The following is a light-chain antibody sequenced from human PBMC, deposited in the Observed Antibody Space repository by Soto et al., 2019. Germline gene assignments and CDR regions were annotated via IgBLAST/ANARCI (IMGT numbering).Light chain of an antibody. CDR2: GAS. J-gene: IGKJ3*01. CDR3: QQYGSSLFT. V-gene: IGKV3-20*01. CDR1: LSVSSSY. Sequence: EIVLTQSPGTLSLSPGERATLSCRASLSVSSSYLAWYQQKPGQAPRLLIYGASSRATGIPDRFSGSGSGTDFTLTISRLEPEDFAVYYCQQYGSSLFTFGPGTKVDFK.